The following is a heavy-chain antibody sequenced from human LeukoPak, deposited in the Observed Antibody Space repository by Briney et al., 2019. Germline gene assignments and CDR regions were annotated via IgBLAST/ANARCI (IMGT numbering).Heavy chain of an antibody. CDR3: ASHPVGAKYFDY. CDR2: INHSGST. V-gene: IGHV4-34*01. CDR1: GGSFSGYY. J-gene: IGHJ4*02. Sequence: SETLSLTCAVYGGSFSGYYWSWIRQPPGKGLEWIGEINHSGSTNYNPSLKSRVTISVDTSKNQFSLKLSSVTAADTAVYYCASHPVGAKYFDYWGQGTLVTVSS. D-gene: IGHD1-26*01.